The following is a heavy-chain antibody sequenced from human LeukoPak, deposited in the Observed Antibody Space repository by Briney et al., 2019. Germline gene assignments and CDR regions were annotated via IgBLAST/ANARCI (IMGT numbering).Heavy chain of an antibody. CDR2: ISGSGGST. CDR3: AKDRERISSGWYGAFDI. Sequence: GGSLRLSCAASGFTFSSYGMSWVRQAPGKGLEWVSAISGSGGSTYYADSVKGRFTISRDNSKNTLYLQMNSLRAEDTAVYYCAKDRERISSGWYGAFDIWGQGTMVTVSS. CDR1: GFTFSSYG. D-gene: IGHD6-19*01. J-gene: IGHJ3*02. V-gene: IGHV3-23*01.